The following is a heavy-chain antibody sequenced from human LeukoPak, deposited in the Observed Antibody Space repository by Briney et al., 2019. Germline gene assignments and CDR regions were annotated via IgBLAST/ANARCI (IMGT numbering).Heavy chain of an antibody. Sequence: SVKVSCKASGYTFTGYYMHWVRQAPGQGLEWMGWVNPNGGGTNYAQKFKGRVTMTRDTSISTAYIELSRLRSDDTAVNYRASESPDSSSYYYIKNWGQGTLVTVSS. D-gene: IGHD3-22*01. V-gene: IGHV1-2*02. CDR1: GYTFTGYY. CDR3: ASESPDSSSYYYIKN. J-gene: IGHJ4*02. CDR2: VNPNGGGT.